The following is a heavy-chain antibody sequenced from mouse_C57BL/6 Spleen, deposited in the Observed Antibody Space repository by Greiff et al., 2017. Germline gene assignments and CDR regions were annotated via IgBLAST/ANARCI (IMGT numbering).Heavy chain of an antibody. V-gene: IGHV5-6*01. CDR1: GFTFSSYG. D-gene: IGHD2-2*01. CDR2: ISSGGSYT. J-gene: IGHJ2*01. Sequence: EVQLQESGGDLVKPGGSLKLSCAASGFTFSSYGMSWVRQTPDKRLEWVATISSGGSYTYYPDSVKGRFTISRDNAKNTLYLQMSSLKSEDTAMYYCARQGSYYGYDGAYYFDYWGQGTTLTVSS. CDR3: ARQGSYYGYDGAYYFDY.